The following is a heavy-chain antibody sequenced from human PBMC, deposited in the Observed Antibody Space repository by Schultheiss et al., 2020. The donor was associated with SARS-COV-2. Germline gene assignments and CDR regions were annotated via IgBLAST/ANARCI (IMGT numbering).Heavy chain of an antibody. J-gene: IGHJ5*02. CDR3: ARSAGTTNWFDP. Sequence: SETLSLTCTVSGGSISSYYWSWIRQPPGKGLEWIGYIYYSGSTNYNPSLKSRVTMSVDTSKNQFSLKLSSVTAADTAVYYCARSAGTTNWFDPWGQGTLVTVSS. CDR2: IYYSGST. D-gene: IGHD1-7*01. CDR1: GGSISSYY. V-gene: IGHV4-59*01.